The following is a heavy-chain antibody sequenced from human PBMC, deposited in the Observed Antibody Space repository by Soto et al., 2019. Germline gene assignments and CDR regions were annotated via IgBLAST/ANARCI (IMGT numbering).Heavy chain of an antibody. Sequence: QITLKESGPTLVKPTQTLTLTCTFSGFSLSTSGVGVGWIRQPPGKALEWLALIYWDDDKRYSPSLKSRLTIPMTTYKNKVVLKMNNMAPVDTATYYCALDPDSYCSSKSCRGSGFDYWGQGTLVTVSS. V-gene: IGHV2-5*02. D-gene: IGHD2-2*01. CDR3: ALDPDSYCSSKSCRGSGFDY. CDR2: IYWDDDK. CDR1: GFSLSTSGVG. J-gene: IGHJ4*02.